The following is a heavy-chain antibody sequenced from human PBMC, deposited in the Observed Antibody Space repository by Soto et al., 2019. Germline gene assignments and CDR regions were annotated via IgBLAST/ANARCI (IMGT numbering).Heavy chain of an antibody. CDR2: IDSGGRTT. V-gene: IGHV3-74*01. CDR3: ARWFTYGNFDYFDY. CDR1: GFTFSSDW. J-gene: IGHJ4*02. Sequence: GGSLRLSCAASGFTFSSDWMRWFRQAPGKGLVWVSRIDSGGRTTTYADSVKGRFTISRDNAKNTLYLQMNGLRAEDTALYYCARWFTYGNFDYFDYWGQGTQVTVSS. D-gene: IGHD3-10*01.